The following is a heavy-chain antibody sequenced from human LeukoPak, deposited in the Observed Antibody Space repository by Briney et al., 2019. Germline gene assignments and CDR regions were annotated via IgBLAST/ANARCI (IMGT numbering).Heavy chain of an antibody. CDR1: GFTFSNYA. CDR3: AITRGGDSIYDGFAA. V-gene: IGHV3-23*01. Sequence: PGGSLRLSCAASGFTFSNYAMNWVRQAPGKGLRQAPVKGLEGSTTNSGSGVSRYYADSVNSRYIISHHNSNDTRSLQMNGLKVEDTAVYYCAITRGGDSIYDGFAAWGHGTMVTVSS. CDR2: NSGSGVSR. D-gene: IGHD2-21*01. J-gene: IGHJ3*01.